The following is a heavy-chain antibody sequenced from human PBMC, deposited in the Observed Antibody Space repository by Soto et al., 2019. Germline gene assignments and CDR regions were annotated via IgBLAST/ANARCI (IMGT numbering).Heavy chain of an antibody. CDR2: IGASGDIT. CDR3: AKDDFTDRGNDYFDY. CDR1: GFSFTNFA. J-gene: IGHJ4*02. D-gene: IGHD2-15*01. V-gene: IGHV3-23*01. Sequence: HPWGSLRLSCAASGFSFTNFAMSWVRQAPWKWLEWVAGIGASGDITWYADSVKGRLSISRDNSKNTLYLQLNSLRFEDTAVYYCAKDDFTDRGNDYFDYWGPGTLVTVSS.